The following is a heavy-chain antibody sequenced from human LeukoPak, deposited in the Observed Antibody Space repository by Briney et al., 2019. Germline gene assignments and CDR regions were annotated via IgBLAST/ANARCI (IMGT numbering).Heavy chain of an antibody. J-gene: IGHJ4*02. D-gene: IGHD3-3*01. CDR1: GYKFTNYW. Sequence: PGESLKISCKTSGYKFTNYWIGWVRQMPGKGLEWVGIIHPQESDTKYGPSFQGQVTISVDKSIFTAYLQWSSLKESDTAMYYCARGRQYDFWAARGLDYWGQGTLVTLSS. CDR2: IHPQESDT. CDR3: ARGRQYDFWAARGLDY. V-gene: IGHV5-51*01.